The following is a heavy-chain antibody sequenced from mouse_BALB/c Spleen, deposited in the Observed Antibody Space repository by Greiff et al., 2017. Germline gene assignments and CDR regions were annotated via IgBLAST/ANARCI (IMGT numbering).Heavy chain of an antibody. V-gene: IGHV1S137*01. CDR3: ARSEGLRGDFDY. D-gene: IGHD2-2*01. CDR2: ISTYYGDA. J-gene: IGHJ2*01. CDR1: GYTFTDYA. Sequence: QVQLKESGDELVRPGVSVKISCKGSGYTFTDYAMHWVKQSHAKSLEWIGVISTYYGDASYNQKFKGKATMTVDKSSSTAYMELARLTSEDSAIYYCARSEGLRGDFDYWGQGTTLTVSS.